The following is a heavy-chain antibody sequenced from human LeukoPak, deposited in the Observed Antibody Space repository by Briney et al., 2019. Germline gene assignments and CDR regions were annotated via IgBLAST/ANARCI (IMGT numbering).Heavy chain of an antibody. J-gene: IGHJ4*02. V-gene: IGHV3-21*04. CDR2: ITSSGRYI. D-gene: IGHD3-22*01. CDR3: AKASYYYDSSPGY. Sequence: GGSLRLSCAASGFTFSSYSMNWVRQAPGKGLEWVSSITSSGRYIYYADSVKGRFTISRDNSKNTLYLQMNSLRAEDTAVYYCAKASYYYDSSPGYWGQGTLVTVSS. CDR1: GFTFSSYS.